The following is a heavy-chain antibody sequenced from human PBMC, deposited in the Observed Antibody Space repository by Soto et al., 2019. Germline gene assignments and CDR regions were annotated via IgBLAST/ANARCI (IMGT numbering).Heavy chain of an antibody. CDR2: MNPNSGNT. CDR3: ARVTYYDFWSGYYPRRGSDYYYDMDV. D-gene: IGHD3-3*01. CDR1: GYTFTSYD. Sequence: ASVKVSCKASGYTFTSYDINWVRQATGQGLEWMGWMNPNSGNTGYAQKFQGRVTMTRNTSISTAYMELSSLRSEDTAVYYCARVTYYDFWSGYYPRRGSDYYYDMDVWDKGTTVTVSS. V-gene: IGHV1-8*01. J-gene: IGHJ6*03.